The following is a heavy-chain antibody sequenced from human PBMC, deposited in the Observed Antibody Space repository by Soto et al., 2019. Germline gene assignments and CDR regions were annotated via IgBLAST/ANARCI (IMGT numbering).Heavy chain of an antibody. CDR1: GFTFSSYA. CDR2: ISGSGGST. CDR3: AKKITELWFGENYWNY. Sequence: GGSLRLSCAASGFTFSSYAMSWVRQAPGKGLEWVSAISGSGGSTYYADSVKGRFTISRDNSKNTLYLQMNSLRAEDTAVYYCAKKITELWFGENYWNYSGQGTLVTVYS. V-gene: IGHV3-23*01. D-gene: IGHD3-10*01. J-gene: IGHJ4*02.